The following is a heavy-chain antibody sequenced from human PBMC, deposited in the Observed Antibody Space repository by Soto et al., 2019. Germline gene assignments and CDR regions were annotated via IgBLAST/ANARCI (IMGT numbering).Heavy chain of an antibody. CDR3: TTRRIWWEPVVDY. D-gene: IGHD1-26*01. J-gene: IGHJ4*02. CDR2: IKSKTDGGTT. V-gene: IGHV3-15*07. CDR1: GFTFSNAW. Sequence: EVQLVESGGGLVKPGGSLRLSCAASGFTFSNAWMNWVRQAPGKGLEWVGRIKSKTDGGTTDYAAPVKGRFTISRDDSKNTLYLQMNSLKTEDTAVYYCTTRRIWWEPVVDYWGQGTLVTVSS.